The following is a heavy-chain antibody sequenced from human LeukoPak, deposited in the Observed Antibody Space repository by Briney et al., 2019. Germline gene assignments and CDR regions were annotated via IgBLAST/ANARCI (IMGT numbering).Heavy chain of an antibody. CDR3: ARDHLDIVPTIYSF. V-gene: IGHV1-18*01. CDR1: GYTFSTYG. J-gene: IGHJ4*02. Sequence: EASVKVSCKASGYTFSTYGITWVRQAHGQGLEWLGWISPHNGNTNYAQKFQGRVTLTTDTSANTAYLELRSLRSDDTALYYCARDHLDIVPTIYSFWGQGTLVTVSS. CDR2: ISPHNGNT. D-gene: IGHD5-12*01.